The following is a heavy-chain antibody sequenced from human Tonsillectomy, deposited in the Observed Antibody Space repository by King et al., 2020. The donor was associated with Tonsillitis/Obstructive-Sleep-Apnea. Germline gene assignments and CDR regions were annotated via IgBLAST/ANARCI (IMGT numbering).Heavy chain of an antibody. V-gene: IGHV4-31*03. Sequence: QLQESGPGLVTPSQTLSLPCTVSGVSVNSGGYYWTWLRQPPRKGLEWIGYIYHSGSIHYNPSLDSRAMLSRDPSKNLFSLKLRPVTAADTAVDFCSKVIASRPTVYYMDVWGRGTAVTVPS. J-gene: IGHJ6*03. D-gene: IGHD6-6*01. CDR1: GVSVNSGGYY. CDR3: SKVIASRPTVYYMDV. CDR2: IYHSGSI.